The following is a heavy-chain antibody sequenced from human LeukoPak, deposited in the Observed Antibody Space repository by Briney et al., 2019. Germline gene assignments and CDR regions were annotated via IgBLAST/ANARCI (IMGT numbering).Heavy chain of an antibody. CDR3: TSGRSYDSSGLDY. CDR2: ISWNSGSI. V-gene: IGHV3-9*01. D-gene: IGHD3-22*01. CDR1: GFTFDDYA. J-gene: IGHJ4*02. Sequence: GGSLRLSCAASGFTFDDYAMHWVRQAPGKGLEWVSGISWNSGSIGYADSVKGRFTISRDNAKNSLYLQMNSLRAEDTALYYCTSGRSYDSSGLDYWGQGTLVTVSS.